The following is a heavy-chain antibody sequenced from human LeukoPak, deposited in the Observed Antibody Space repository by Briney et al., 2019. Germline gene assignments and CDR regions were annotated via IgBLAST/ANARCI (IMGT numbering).Heavy chain of an antibody. V-gene: IGHV1-69*13. CDR2: IIPIFGTA. CDR1: GGTFISYA. J-gene: IGHJ5*02. D-gene: IGHD3-10*01. Sequence: SVKVSCKASGGTFISYAISWVRQAPGQGLEWMGGIIPIFGTANYAQKFQGRVTITADESTSTAYMELSSLRSEDTAVYYCAIPHGSGSGGNWFDPWGQGTLVTVSS. CDR3: AIPHGSGSGGNWFDP.